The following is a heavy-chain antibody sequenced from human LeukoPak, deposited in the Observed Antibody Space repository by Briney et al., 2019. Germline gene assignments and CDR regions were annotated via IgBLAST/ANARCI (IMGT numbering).Heavy chain of an antibody. CDR2: ISSNGGST. J-gene: IGHJ4*02. Sequence: GGSLRLSCSASGFTFSSYGIHWVRQAPGKGLEYVSAISSNGGSTYYADSVKGRFTISRDNSKNTLYLQMSSLKAEDTAVYCCVKDLSGSYSFNYWGQGTLVTVSS. V-gene: IGHV3-64D*06. CDR1: GFTFSSYG. D-gene: IGHD1-26*01. CDR3: VKDLSGSYSFNY.